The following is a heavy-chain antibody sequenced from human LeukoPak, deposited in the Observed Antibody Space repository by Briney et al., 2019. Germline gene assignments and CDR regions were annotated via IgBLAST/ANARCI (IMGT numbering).Heavy chain of an antibody. D-gene: IGHD3-10*01. J-gene: IGHJ4*02. V-gene: IGHV3-66*01. CDR2: IHFGGST. CDR1: GFTVSSND. Sequence: GGPLRLSCAASGFTVSSNDMSWVRQAPGKGLEWVSVIHFGGSTNYADSVKGRFIISRDNSKNTLYLQMNSLRAEDTAMYYCSGYYHGFPYWGQGTLVTVSS. CDR3: SGYYHGFPY.